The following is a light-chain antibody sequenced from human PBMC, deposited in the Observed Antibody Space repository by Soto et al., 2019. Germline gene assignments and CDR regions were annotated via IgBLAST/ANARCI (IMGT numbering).Light chain of an antibody. CDR1: SSNIGGTNY. CDR3: ASWDDRLGAVI. CDR2: SNN. J-gene: IGLJ2*01. Sequence: QSALTQPPSASGTPRHKVFISGSASSSNIGGTNYAYWYQQLPGAAPKLLMHSNNLRPSGVTERFSGSMFGTAASLAISGLRSEDEAVYYCASWDDRLGAVIFGGGTKVTVL. V-gene: IGLV1-47*02.